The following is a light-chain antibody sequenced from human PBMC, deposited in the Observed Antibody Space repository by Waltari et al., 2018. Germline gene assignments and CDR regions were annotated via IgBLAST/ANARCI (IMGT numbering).Light chain of an antibody. J-gene: IGLJ2*01. CDR3: SSYISSSTLEL. V-gene: IGLV2-14*03. CDR1: SSDVGGYNY. CDR2: DVS. Sequence: QSALTQPASVSGPPGQSTTISCTGTSSDVGGYNYVSRYQQHPGKAPKLLIYDVSNPPSGVSNRFSGSKSGNTASLTISGLQAEDEADYYCSSYISSSTLELFGGGTSLTVL.